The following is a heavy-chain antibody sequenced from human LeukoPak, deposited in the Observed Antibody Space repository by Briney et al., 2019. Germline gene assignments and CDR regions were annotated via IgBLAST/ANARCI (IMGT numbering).Heavy chain of an antibody. CDR2: IYHSGST. D-gene: IGHD5-18*01. V-gene: IGHV4-38-2*02. CDR3: ARWDTAKVLFDY. Sequence: SETLSLTCTVSGYSISSGYYWGWIRQPPGKGLEWIGSIYHSGSTYYNPSLKSRVTISVDTSKNQFSLKLSSVTAADTAVYYCARWDTAKVLFDYWGQGTLVTVSS. J-gene: IGHJ4*02. CDR1: GYSISSGYY.